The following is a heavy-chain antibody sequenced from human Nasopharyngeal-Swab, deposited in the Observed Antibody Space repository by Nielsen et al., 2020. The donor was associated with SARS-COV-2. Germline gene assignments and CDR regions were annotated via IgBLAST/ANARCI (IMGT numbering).Heavy chain of an antibody. J-gene: IGHJ5*01. CDR2: INLNSGNA. CDR3: ARGRPDSESMEWYPPRKCFDS. CDR1: GYTSTGFD. Sequence: ASVKVSCKASGYTSTGFDINWVRHVAGQGLEWMGWINLNSGNAGYAEKFQGRVTMTRDTSIRTAYMELSSLTSGDTAIYCCARGRPDSESMEWYPPRKCFDSWGQGTLVTVSS. V-gene: IGHV1-8*01. D-gene: IGHD2-8*01.